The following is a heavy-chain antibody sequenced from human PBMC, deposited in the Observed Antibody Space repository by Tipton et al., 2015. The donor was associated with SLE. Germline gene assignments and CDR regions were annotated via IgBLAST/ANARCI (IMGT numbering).Heavy chain of an antibody. CDR2: IHSSGST. V-gene: IGHV4-4*07. D-gene: IGHD1-26*01. CDR3: ARGNIGGATYFDY. Sequence: TLSLTCTVSGGSINSYYWSWFRQPAGKGLEWIGRIHSSGSTHYNPPLNSRVTVSLDTSKNQFSLHLSSVSAADTAMYYCARGNIGGATYFDYWGQGTLVTVSS. J-gene: IGHJ4*02. CDR1: GGSINSYY.